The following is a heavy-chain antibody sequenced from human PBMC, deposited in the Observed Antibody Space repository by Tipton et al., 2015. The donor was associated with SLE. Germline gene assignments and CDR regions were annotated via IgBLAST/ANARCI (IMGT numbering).Heavy chain of an antibody. D-gene: IGHD6-13*01. CDR1: GYSISSGYY. V-gene: IGHV4-38-2*01. CDR3: ARLKGFGSSSWYPHFDY. Sequence: TLSLTCAVSGYSISSGYYWGWIRQPPGKGLEWIGEINHSGSTNYNPSLKSRVTISVDTSKNQFSLKLSSVTAADTAVYYCARLKGFGSSSWYPHFDYWGQGTLVTVSS. J-gene: IGHJ4*02. CDR2: INHSGST.